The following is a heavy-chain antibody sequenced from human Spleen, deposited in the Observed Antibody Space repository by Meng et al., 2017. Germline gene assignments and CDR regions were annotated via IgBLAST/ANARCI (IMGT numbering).Heavy chain of an antibody. D-gene: IGHD5-18*01. J-gene: IGHJ5*02. CDR2: IYHSGST. V-gene: IGHV4-38-2*02. Sequence: SETLSLTCTVSGYSFSRGYFWGWIRQPPGKGLEWIGNIYHSGSTYYNPSLKSRVTISVDTSKNQFSLKLNSVTAADTAVYYCARERVADTPMGLYNWFDPWGQGTLVTVSS. CDR3: ARERVADTPMGLYNWFDP. CDR1: GYSFSRGYF.